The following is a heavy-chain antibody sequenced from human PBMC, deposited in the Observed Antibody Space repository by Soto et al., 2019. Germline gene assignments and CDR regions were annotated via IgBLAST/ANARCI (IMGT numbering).Heavy chain of an antibody. CDR3: AIARGTPRVY. J-gene: IGHJ4*02. D-gene: IGHD1-1*01. V-gene: IGHV1-8*01. CDR1: GYTFTSYD. CDR2: MNPKSGNT. Sequence: QVQLVQSGAEVKKPGASVKVSCKASGYTFTSYDINWGRQATGQGLEWMGWMNPKSGNTSDAQKIQGRVTMTRTTSISTAYMALSSLRSEDTALYYCAIARGTPRVYWGQGTLVTVSS.